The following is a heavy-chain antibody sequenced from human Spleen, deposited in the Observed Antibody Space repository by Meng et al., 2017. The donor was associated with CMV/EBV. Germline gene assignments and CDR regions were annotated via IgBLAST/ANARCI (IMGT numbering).Heavy chain of an antibody. CDR2: SDHSGTT. D-gene: IGHD3-10*01. CDR1: GASVSSSYW. Sequence: GSLRLSCAVSGASVSSSYWWSWVRQAPGKGLEWIGESDHSGTTNYNPALKSRVTISVDKSKNHFSLRLSSVTAADTAMYYCVRDRGDYWGQGTLVTVSS. CDR3: VRDRGDY. V-gene: IGHV4-4*02. J-gene: IGHJ4*02.